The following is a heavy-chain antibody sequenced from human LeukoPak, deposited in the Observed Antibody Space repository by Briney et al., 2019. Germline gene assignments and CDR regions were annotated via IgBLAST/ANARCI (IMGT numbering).Heavy chain of an antibody. V-gene: IGHV1-8*02. D-gene: IGHD4-23*01. CDR2: MNPNSGDA. CDR3: ARSNFGGNVHFDY. J-gene: IGHJ4*02. CDR1: GYSFTSYD. Sequence: ASVKVSCKASGYSFTSYDINWVRQASGQGLDWIGWMNPNSGDADYTQKFKGRVTFTRETSTRTAYMEVNSLGSEDTAVYYCARSNFGGNVHFDYWGQGTLVTVSS.